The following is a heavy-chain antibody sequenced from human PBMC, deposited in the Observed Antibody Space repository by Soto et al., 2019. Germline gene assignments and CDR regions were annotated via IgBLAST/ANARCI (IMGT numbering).Heavy chain of an antibody. CDR2: INPNSGGT. J-gene: IGHJ4*02. V-gene: IGHV1-2*04. D-gene: IGHD5-18*01. Sequence: ASVKVSCKASGYTFTGYYMHWVRQAPGQGLEWMGWINPNSGGTNYAQKFQGWVTMTRDTSISTAYMELSRLRSDDTAVYYCASHGYSYGYLFDYWGQGTLVTVSS. CDR1: GYTFTGYY. CDR3: ASHGYSYGYLFDY.